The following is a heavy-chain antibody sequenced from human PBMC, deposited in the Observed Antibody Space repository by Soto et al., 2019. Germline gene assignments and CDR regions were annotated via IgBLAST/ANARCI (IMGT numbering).Heavy chain of an antibody. D-gene: IGHD7-27*01. V-gene: IGHV1-69*13. CDR1: GGTFSSYA. CDR2: IIPIFGTA. Sequence: ASVKVSCKASGGTFSSYAISWVRQAPGQGLEWMGGIIPIFGTANYAQKFQGRVTITADESTSTAYMELSSLRSEDTAVYYCARLRLGTYYYYYGMDVWGQGTTVTVSS. J-gene: IGHJ6*02. CDR3: ARLRLGTYYYYYGMDV.